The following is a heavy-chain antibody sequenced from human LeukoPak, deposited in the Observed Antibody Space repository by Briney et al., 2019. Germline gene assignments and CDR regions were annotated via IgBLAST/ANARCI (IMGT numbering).Heavy chain of an antibody. CDR2: IYSGTNT. CDR1: GFTVSSNY. V-gene: IGHV3-66*01. CDR3: ARGGYCSGGSCYFRDAFDI. D-gene: IGHD2-15*01. J-gene: IGHJ3*02. Sequence: PGGSLRLSCVASGFTVSSNYMSWVRQAPGKGLEWVSVIYSGTNTYYADSVKGRSTISRDNSKNTLYLQMNSLRAEDTAVYYCARGGYCSGGSCYFRDAFDIWGQGTMVTVSS.